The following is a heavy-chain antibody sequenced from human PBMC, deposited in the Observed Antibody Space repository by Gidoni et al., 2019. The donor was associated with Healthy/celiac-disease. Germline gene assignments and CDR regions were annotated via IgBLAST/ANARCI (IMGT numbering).Heavy chain of an antibody. CDR2: IDPSDSYT. D-gene: IGHD6-19*01. V-gene: IGHV5-10-1*03. CDR1: GYSFTSYW. J-gene: IGHJ5*02. CDR3: ARQHSSGWISGPWFDP. Sequence: EVQLVQSGAEVKKPGESLRISCKGSGYSFTSYWISCVRQMPGKGLEWMGRIDPSDSYTNYSPSFQDHVTISADKSISTAYLQWSSLKASDTAMYYCARQHSSGWISGPWFDPWGQGTLVTVSS.